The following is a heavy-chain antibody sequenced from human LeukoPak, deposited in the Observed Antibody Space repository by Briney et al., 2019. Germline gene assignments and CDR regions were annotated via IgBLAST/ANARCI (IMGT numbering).Heavy chain of an antibody. CDR2: IYPGDSDT. V-gene: IGHV5-51*01. CDR3: ARRLAYCGGDCSYDAFDI. CDR1: GYSFTSYW. J-gene: IGHJ3*02. Sequence: GESLKISCKGSGYSFTSYWIGWVRQMPGKGLEWRGIIYPGDSDTRYSPSFQGQVTISADKSISTAYLQWSSLKASDTAMYYCARRLAYCGGDCSYDAFDIWGQGTMVTVSS. D-gene: IGHD2-21*02.